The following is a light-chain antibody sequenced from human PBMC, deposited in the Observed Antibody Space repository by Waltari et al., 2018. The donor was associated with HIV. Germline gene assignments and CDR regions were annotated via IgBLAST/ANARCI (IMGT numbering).Light chain of an antibody. Sequence: QSALTQPPSASGSLGQSVTISCTGSSSDIGASDFVSGFQQHPHRAPKLLLYEVTRRPSTVSDRFSGSRSGNTAFLTVAGLQPDDEATYFCSSYGDSLRVLFGGGTNVTVL. CDR3: SSYGDSLRVL. J-gene: IGLJ3*02. CDR1: SSDIGASDF. V-gene: IGLV2-8*01. CDR2: EVT.